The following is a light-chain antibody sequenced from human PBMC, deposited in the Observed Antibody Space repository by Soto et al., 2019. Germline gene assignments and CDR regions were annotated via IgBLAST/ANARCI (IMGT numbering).Light chain of an antibody. CDR1: QDISNH. Sequence: DIQMTQSPFSLTASVGDRVTITCRASQDISNHLAWFQQKPGKDPKALIYAASSLVSGVPSKFSGSGSGTDFTLTIYSLQPEDFATYYCQQYNHYPVTFGQGTRLEIK. CDR3: QQYNHYPVT. CDR2: AAS. V-gene: IGKV1-16*02. J-gene: IGKJ5*01.